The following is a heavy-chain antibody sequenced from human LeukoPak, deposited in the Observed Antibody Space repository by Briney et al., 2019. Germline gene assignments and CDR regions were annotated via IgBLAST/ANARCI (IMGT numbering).Heavy chain of an antibody. CDR1: GGSFSGYY. CDR3: ARAGIAVANWFDP. J-gene: IGHJ5*02. D-gene: IGHD6-19*01. CDR2: INHSGST. Sequence: SETLSLTCAVYGGSFSGYYWSWIRQPLGKGLEWIGGINHSGSTNYNPSLKSRVTISVDTSKNQFSLKLSSVTAADTAVYYCARAGIAVANWFDPWGQGTLVTVSS. V-gene: IGHV4-34*09.